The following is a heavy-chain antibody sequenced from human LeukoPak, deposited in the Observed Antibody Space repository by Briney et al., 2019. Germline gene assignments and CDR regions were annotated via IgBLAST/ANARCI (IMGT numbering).Heavy chain of an antibody. V-gene: IGHV4-39*07. CDR2: IYYSGST. D-gene: IGHD4-17*01. CDR1: GGSISSSSYY. Sequence: SESLSLTCTVSGGSISSSSYYWGWIRQPPGKGLEWIGNIYYSGSTYYNPSLKSRVTISVDTSKNQFSLKLSSVTAADTAVYYCARDRAVTTYYYYYYGMDVWGQGTTVTVSS. CDR3: ARDRAVTTYYYYYYGMDV. J-gene: IGHJ6*02.